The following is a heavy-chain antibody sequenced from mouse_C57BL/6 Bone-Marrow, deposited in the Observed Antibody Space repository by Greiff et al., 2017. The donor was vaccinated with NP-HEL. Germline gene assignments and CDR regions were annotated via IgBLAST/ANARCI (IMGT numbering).Heavy chain of an antibody. D-gene: IGHD2-10*02. V-gene: IGHV1-9*01. Sequence: VQLQQSGAELMKPGASVKLSCKATGYTFTGYWIEWVKQRPGHGLEWIGEILPGSGITNYNEKFKGKATFTADTSSNTAYMQLSTLTTEDSASYCCARDQSYDMDYWGQGTSVTVSS. CDR1: GYTFTGYW. J-gene: IGHJ4*01. CDR2: ILPGSGIT. CDR3: ARDQSYDMDY.